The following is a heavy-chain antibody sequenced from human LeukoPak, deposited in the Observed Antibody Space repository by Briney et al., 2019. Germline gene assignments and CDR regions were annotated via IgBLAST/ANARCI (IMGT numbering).Heavy chain of an antibody. Sequence: SETLSLTCTVSGDSISSNNYYWGWIRQPPGKGLEWIGSINYSGSSYSNPSLKSRVTLSLDTSKNQFSLKLNSVTAADTAVYYCARDGGHVDTAMEFDYWGQGTLVTVSS. V-gene: IGHV4-39*07. D-gene: IGHD5-18*01. CDR3: ARDGGHVDTAMEFDY. CDR1: GDSISSNNYY. CDR2: INYSGSS. J-gene: IGHJ4*02.